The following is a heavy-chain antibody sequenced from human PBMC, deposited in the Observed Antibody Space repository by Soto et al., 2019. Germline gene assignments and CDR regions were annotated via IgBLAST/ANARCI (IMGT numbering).Heavy chain of an antibody. J-gene: IGHJ3*02. CDR1: GFTFSSHV. CDR2: IWNDGRNK. CDR3: AREVGYNWNHNRYDAFDM. V-gene: IGHV3-33*01. Sequence: QVQLVESGGGVVQPGTSLRLSCAASGFTFSSHVMHWVRQAPGKGLQWVAVIWNDGRNKQYADSVKGRFTISRDNSKNTLYLQMNSLRAEDTAVYYCAREVGYNWNHNRYDAFDMWGQGTMVTVSS. D-gene: IGHD1-1*01.